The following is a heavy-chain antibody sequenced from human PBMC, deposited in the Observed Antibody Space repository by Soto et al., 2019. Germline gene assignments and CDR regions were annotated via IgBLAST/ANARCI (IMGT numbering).Heavy chain of an antibody. V-gene: IGHV3-21*01. CDR2: ISSSSSYI. CDR3: ARVHGEDYFDY. J-gene: IGHJ4*02. Sequence: GGSLRLSCAASGFTFSSYSMNWVRQAPGKGLEWVSSISSSSSYIYYADSVKGRFTISRDNAKNSLYLQMNSLRAEDTAVYYCARVHGEDYFDYWGQGTLVTVSS. D-gene: IGHD2-21*01. CDR1: GFTFSSYS.